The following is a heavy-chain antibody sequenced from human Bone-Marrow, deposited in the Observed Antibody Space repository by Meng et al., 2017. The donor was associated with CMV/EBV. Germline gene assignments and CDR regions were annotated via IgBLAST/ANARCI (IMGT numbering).Heavy chain of an antibody. CDR3: AKDRGDGRFLEWLPNWFDP. Sequence: GESLKISCAASGFTFDDYGMSWVRQAPGKGLEWVSAISGSGGSTYYADSVKGRFTISRDNSKNTLYLQMNSLRAEDTAVYYCAKDRGDGRFLEWLPNWFDPWGQGTRVTGSS. CDR1: GFTFDDYG. V-gene: IGHV3-23*01. J-gene: IGHJ5*02. CDR2: ISGSGGST. D-gene: IGHD3-3*01.